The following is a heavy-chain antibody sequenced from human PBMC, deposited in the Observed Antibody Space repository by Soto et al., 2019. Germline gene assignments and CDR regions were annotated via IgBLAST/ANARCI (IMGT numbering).Heavy chain of an antibody. CDR1: GFTFSSSS. J-gene: IGHJ4*02. V-gene: IGHV1-58*01. CDR2: IVVGSGNT. CDR3: AALSIAARELDY. Sequence: SVKVSCKASGFTFSSSSVQWVLQARGQRLEWIGWIVVGSGNTNYAQKFQERVTITRDMSTSTAYMELSSLRSEDTAVYYCAALSIAARELDYWGQGTLVTVSS. D-gene: IGHD6-6*01.